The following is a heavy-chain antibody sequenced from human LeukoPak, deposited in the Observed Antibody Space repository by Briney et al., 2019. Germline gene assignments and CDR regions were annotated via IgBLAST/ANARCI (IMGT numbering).Heavy chain of an antibody. CDR2: ISSSGSTI. V-gene: IGHV3-48*03. J-gene: IGHJ6*02. CDR3: ARSSSWYPYGMDV. Sequence: GGSLRLSCAASGFTFSSYEMNWVRQAAGKGLEWVSYISSSGSTIYYADSVKGRFSISRDNAKNSLYLQMNSLRAEDTAVYYCARSSSWYPYGMDVWGQGTTVTVSS. D-gene: IGHD6-13*01. CDR1: GFTFSSYE.